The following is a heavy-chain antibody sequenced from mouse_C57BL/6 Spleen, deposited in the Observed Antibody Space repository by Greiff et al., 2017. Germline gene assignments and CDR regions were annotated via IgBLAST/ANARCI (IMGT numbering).Heavy chain of an antibody. CDR2: ISYDGSN. CDR1: GYSITSGYY. CDR3: AKEHDGYYDYAMDY. V-gene: IGHV3-6*01. J-gene: IGHJ4*01. Sequence: DVQLQESGPGLVKPSQSLSLTCSVTGYSITSGYYWNWIRQFPGNKLEWMGYISYDGSNNYNPSLKNRISITRDTSKNQFFLKLNSVTTEDTATYYGAKEHDGYYDYAMDYWGQGTSVTVSS. D-gene: IGHD2-3*01.